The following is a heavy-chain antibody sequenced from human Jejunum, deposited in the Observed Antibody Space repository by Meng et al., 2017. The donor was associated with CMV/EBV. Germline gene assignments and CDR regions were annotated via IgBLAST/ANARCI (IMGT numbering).Heavy chain of an antibody. V-gene: IGHV3-23*01. CDR2: ISESGTNT. D-gene: IGHD5-12*01. Sequence: EVQLWESGGGWVQPGGSLRLSCAASGFTFNKQDMTWVRQAPGKGLEWVAHISESGTNTNYADSVRGRFRISRDNSKSTLYLEMNSLRAEDTAVYFCANRAWIETCGQGTLVTVSS. CDR3: ANRAWIET. CDR1: GFTFNKQD. J-gene: IGHJ5*02.